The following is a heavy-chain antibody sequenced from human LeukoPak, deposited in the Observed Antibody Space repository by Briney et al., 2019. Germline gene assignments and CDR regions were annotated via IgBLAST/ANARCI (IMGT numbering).Heavy chain of an antibody. Sequence: GASVKVSCKSSGYTFTSYGISWVRQAPGQGLEWMGWISAYNGNTNYAQKLQGRVTMTTDTSTSTAYMELRSLRSDDTAVYYCARAGGNYGDYYFDYWGQGTLVTVSS. V-gene: IGHV1-18*01. D-gene: IGHD4-17*01. J-gene: IGHJ4*02. CDR3: ARAGGNYGDYYFDY. CDR2: ISAYNGNT. CDR1: GYTFTSYG.